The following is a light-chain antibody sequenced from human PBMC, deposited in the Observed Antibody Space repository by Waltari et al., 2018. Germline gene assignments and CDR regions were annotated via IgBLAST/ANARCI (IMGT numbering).Light chain of an antibody. J-gene: IGKJ4*01. CDR3: QYYGSSRLIT. CDR2: YAS. CDR1: QSVSRNK. V-gene: IGKV3-20*01. Sequence: EIVLTQSPGTLSLSPGERATLSCRTRQSVSRNKLPWYQQRPGQAPRLLIYYASTRATGIPDRFSGSGSGTDFTLTINRLEPEDFALYYCQYYGSSRLITFGGGTKVDIK.